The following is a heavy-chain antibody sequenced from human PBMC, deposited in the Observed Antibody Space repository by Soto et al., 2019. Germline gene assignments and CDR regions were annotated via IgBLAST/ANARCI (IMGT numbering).Heavy chain of an antibody. D-gene: IGHD2-2*01. CDR3: AREFSTNCYDY. CDR2: INPNSGGT. CDR1: GYTFTSYD. J-gene: IGHJ4*02. Sequence: ASVKVSCKASGYTFTSYDINWVRQAPGQGLEWLGWINPNSGGTKSAQKFEDWVTMTRDTSISTAYMELSSLRSDDTAVYYCAREFSTNCYDYWGQGALVTVSS. V-gene: IGHV1-2*04.